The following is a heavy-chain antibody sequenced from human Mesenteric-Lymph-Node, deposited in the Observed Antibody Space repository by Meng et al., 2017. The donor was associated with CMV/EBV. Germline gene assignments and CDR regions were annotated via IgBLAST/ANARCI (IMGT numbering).Heavy chain of an antibody. D-gene: IGHD6-19*01. J-gene: IGHJ4*02. Sequence: CKTSGYTVVNYNINWVRQATGQGLEWMGRVNPKSGDTAYAENFQGRITVTKDTSTNTVYMDLNSLTTDDTAVYYCARHSSGWSNLDYWGQGALVTVSS. CDR3: ARHSSGWSNLDY. CDR1: GYTVVNYN. V-gene: IGHV1-8*03. CDR2: VNPKSGDT.